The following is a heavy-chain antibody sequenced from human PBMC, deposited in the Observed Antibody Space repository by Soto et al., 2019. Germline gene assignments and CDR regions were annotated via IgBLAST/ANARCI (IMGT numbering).Heavy chain of an antibody. CDR1: GGTFSSYA. Sequence: QVQLVQSGAEVKKPGSSVKVSCKASGGTFSSYAISWVRQAPGQGLEWMGGIIPIFGTANYAQKFQGRVTITADVSTSTAYMELSSLRSEDTAVYYCARGGLKRSLGGWSSKYYFDYWGQGTLVTVSS. D-gene: IGHD6-19*01. V-gene: IGHV1-69*01. CDR3: ARGGLKRSLGGWSSKYYFDY. J-gene: IGHJ4*02. CDR2: IIPIFGTA.